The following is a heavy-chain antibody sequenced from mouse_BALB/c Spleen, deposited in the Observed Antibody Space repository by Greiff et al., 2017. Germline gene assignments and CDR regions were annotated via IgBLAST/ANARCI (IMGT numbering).Heavy chain of an antibody. CDR2: IYPGGGYT. CDR3: ASGATVVDWYFDV. D-gene: IGHD1-1*01. J-gene: IGHJ1*01. CDR1: GYTFTNYW. V-gene: IGHV1-63*02. Sequence: QVQLKQSGAELVRPGTSVKISCKASGYTFTNYWLGWVKQRPGHGLEWIGDIYPGGGYTNYNEKFKGKATLTADTSSSTAYMQLSSLTSEDSAVYFCASGATVVDWYFDVWGAGTTVTVSS.